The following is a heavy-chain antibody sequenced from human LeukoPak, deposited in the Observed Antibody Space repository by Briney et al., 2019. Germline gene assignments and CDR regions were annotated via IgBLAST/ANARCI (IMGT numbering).Heavy chain of an antibody. CDR2: INHSGST. D-gene: IGHD2-15*01. CDR3: ARDPRYCSGGSCYASRKAPYGMDV. Sequence: PSETLSLTCAVYGGSFSGYYWSWICQPPGKGLEWIGEINHSGSTNYNPSLKSRVTISVDTSKNQFSLKLSSVTAADTAVYYCARDPRYCSGGSCYASRKAPYGMDVWGKGTTVTVSS. V-gene: IGHV4-34*01. CDR1: GGSFSGYY. J-gene: IGHJ6*04.